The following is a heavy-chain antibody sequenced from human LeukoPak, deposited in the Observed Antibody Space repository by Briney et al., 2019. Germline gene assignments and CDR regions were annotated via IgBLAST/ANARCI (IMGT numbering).Heavy chain of an antibody. V-gene: IGHV4-4*07. CDR3: ARDQFDWLSNWFDP. D-gene: IGHD3-9*01. Sequence: SETLSLACIVSGGSISSYYWSWIRQPAGKGLEWIGRIYTSGSTNYNPSLKSRVTMSVDTSKNQFSLKLSSVTAADTAVYYCARDQFDWLSNWFDPWGQGTLVTVSS. CDR1: GGSISSYY. J-gene: IGHJ5*02. CDR2: IYTSGST.